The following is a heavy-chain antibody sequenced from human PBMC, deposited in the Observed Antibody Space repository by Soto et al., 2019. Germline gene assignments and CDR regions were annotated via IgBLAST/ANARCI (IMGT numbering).Heavy chain of an antibody. D-gene: IGHD6-6*01. J-gene: IGHJ6*03. CDR1: GFTLSGDA. V-gene: IGHV3-64*01. CDR3: ARRARPDFSYMDV. CDR2: ISSNGVGT. Sequence: HPGGSPRLSCAASGFTLSGDAMDWVRQGPGKGLEYVSGISSNGVGTYYANSVQGRFTISRDNSKNTVYLQMGSLRPEDMAVYYCARRARPDFSYMDVWGKGTTVTVSS.